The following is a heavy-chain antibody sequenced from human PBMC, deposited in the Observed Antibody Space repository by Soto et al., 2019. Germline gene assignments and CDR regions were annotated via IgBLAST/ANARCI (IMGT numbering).Heavy chain of an antibody. J-gene: IGHJ4*02. CDR3: AKAPRGGVIITTYSAHIDY. D-gene: IGHD3-3*01. Sequence: QVQLVQSGAEVKKPGASVMVSCKASGYTFTSYYMHWVRQAPGQGLEWMGIINPDGGSTRYAQKFQGRVTMTRDTSTSTFYMELSSLRSEDTAVYYCAKAPRGGVIITTYSAHIDYWGQGALLTVSS. V-gene: IGHV1-46*01. CDR2: INPDGGST. CDR1: GYTFTSYY.